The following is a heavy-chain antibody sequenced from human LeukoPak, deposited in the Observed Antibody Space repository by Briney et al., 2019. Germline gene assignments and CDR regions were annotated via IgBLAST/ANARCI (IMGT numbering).Heavy chain of an antibody. CDR3: ARWLQQWQMDY. V-gene: IGHV3-66*01. CDR1: GFTFSNAW. J-gene: IGHJ4*02. CDR2: IYSGGST. Sequence: PGGSLRLSCAASGFTFSNAWMSWVRQAPRKGLEWVSIIYSGGSTYYADSVKGRFTISRDNSKNTLYLQMNSLRAEDTAVYYCARWLQQWQMDYWGQGTLVTVSS. D-gene: IGHD6-19*01.